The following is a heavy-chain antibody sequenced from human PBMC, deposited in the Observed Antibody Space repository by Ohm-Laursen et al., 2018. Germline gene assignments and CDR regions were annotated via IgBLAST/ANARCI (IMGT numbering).Heavy chain of an antibody. J-gene: IGHJ4*02. CDR3: ARDRIAARRGDFDY. Sequence: SLRLSCAASGFTFSSFSMNWVRQAPGKGLEWISYINEVSSHIYDADSVKGRITVARDTAKNSLYLQLNSLRAEDTAVYSCARDRIAARRGDFDYWGQGTLVTVSS. CDR1: GFTFSSFS. CDR2: INEVSSHI. D-gene: IGHD6-6*01. V-gene: IGHV3-21*01.